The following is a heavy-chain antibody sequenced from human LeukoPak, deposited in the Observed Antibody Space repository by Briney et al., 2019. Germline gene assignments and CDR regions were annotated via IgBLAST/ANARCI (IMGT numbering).Heavy chain of an antibody. CDR3: AGFQETHDY. CDR2: TYYSGST. D-gene: IGHD5-24*01. CDR1: GGSISSSSYY. J-gene: IGHJ4*02. Sequence: SETLSLTCTVSGGSISSSSYYWGWIRQPPGKGLEWIGSTYYSGSTYYNPSLKSRVTISVDTSKNQFSLKLSSVAAADTAVYYCAGFQETHDYWGQGTLVTVSS. V-gene: IGHV4-39*01.